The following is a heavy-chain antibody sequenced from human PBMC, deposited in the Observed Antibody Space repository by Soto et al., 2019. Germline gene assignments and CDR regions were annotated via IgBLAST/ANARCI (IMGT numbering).Heavy chain of an antibody. CDR3: VKERRGTTVGRVDY. V-gene: IGHV3-23*01. D-gene: IGHD1-1*01. J-gene: IGHJ4*02. CDR1: GFSFSSYG. CDR2: ISGNGGST. Sequence: EVQLLESGGGLVQPGGSLRLSCAASGFSFSSYGMSWVRQAPGEGLEWVSSISGNGGSTSYADSVKGRFTISRDNSKNTLYLQMDSLRAEDTAIYFCVKERRGTTVGRVDYWGQGTLVTVSS.